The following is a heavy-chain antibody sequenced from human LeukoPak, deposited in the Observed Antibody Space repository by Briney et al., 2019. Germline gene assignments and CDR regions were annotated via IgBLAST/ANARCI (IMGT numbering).Heavy chain of an antibody. D-gene: IGHD1-26*01. Sequence: RASVKVSCKASGYTFISYGISWVRQAPGQGLEWMGWINPNSGGTNYAQKFQGRVTMTRDTSISTAYMELSRLRSDDTAVYYCARDEVGIFDYWGQGTLVTVSS. CDR3: ARDEVGIFDY. CDR2: INPNSGGT. CDR1: GYTFISYG. J-gene: IGHJ4*02. V-gene: IGHV1-2*02.